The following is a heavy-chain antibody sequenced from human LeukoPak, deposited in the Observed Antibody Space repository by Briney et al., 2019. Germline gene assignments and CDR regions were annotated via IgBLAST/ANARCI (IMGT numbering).Heavy chain of an antibody. V-gene: IGHV3-66*01. D-gene: IGHD2-2*02. CDR3: ARGMPATAIRPYFDS. CDR2: IYGSGST. CDR1: GFTVSNNY. J-gene: IGHJ4*02. Sequence: GGSLRLSCTASGFTVSNNYMTWGRQAPGKGLEGVSVIYGSGSTFYADSVKGRFTISRDSSKNTLYLQMDSLRAEDTAVYYCARGMPATAIRPYFDSWGQGTLVTVSS.